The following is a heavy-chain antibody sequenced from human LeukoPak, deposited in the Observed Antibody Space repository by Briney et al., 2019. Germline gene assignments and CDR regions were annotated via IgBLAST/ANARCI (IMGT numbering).Heavy chain of an antibody. D-gene: IGHD5-18*01. CDR2: ISGSGGST. CDR1: GFTFSSYG. J-gene: IGHJ4*02. CDR3: AKGVDPTMVWYYFAY. Sequence: PGGSLRLSCAASGFTFSSYGMSWVRQAPGKGLEWVSGISGSGGSTYYADSVKGRFTISRDNSKNTLYLRMNSLRAEDTAVYYCAKGVDPTMVWYYFAYWGQGTLVTVSS. V-gene: IGHV3-23*01.